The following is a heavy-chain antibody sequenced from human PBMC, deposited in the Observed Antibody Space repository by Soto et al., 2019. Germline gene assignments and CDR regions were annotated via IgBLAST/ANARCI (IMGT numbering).Heavy chain of an antibody. CDR1: GFTFDDYA. Sequence: EVQLVESGGGLVQPGRSLRLSCAASGFTFDDYAMHWVRQAPGKGLEWVSGISWNSGSIGYADSVKGRFTISRDNAKNSLYLHMNSLRAEDTALYYCAKANRAGGPFDYWGQGTLVTVSS. D-gene: IGHD3-16*01. CDR2: ISWNSGSI. J-gene: IGHJ4*02. V-gene: IGHV3-9*01. CDR3: AKANRAGGPFDY.